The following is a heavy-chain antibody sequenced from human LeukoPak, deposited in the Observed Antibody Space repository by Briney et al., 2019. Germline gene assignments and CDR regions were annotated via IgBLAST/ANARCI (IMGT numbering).Heavy chain of an antibody. J-gene: IGHJ4*02. V-gene: IGHV4-39*01. CDR2: INYSGTT. CDR3: GMLFDS. Sequence: SETLSLTCSVSGVAIISDILYWGWVRQPPGKGLEWVGSINYSGTTYYNPSLRSRVSVSVDTSRTQFFLRLNSVSAADTAVYYSGMLFDSWGQGILVTVSS. CDR1: GVAIISDILY.